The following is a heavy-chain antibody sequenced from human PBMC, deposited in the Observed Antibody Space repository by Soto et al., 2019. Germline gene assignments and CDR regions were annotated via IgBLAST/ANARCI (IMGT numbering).Heavy chain of an antibody. CDR1: GFTFSSYG. Sequence: QVQLVESGGGVVQPGRSLRLSCAASGFTFSSYGMHWVRQAPGKGLEWVAVIWYDGSNKYYADSVKGRFTISRDNSKNTLYLQMNSLRAEDTAVYYCASEYSSGGWCYYYGMDVWGQGTTVTVSS. D-gene: IGHD2-15*01. J-gene: IGHJ6*02. CDR3: ASEYSSGGWCYYYGMDV. CDR2: IWYDGSNK. V-gene: IGHV3-33*01.